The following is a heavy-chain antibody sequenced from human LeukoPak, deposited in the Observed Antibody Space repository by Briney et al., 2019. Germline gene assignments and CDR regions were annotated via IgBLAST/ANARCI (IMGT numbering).Heavy chain of an antibody. CDR1: GYSFTSHD. CDR3: ARGLYYYDSSGYSDAFDI. D-gene: IGHD3-22*01. CDR2: MNPNSGNT. V-gene: IGHV1-8*03. Sequence: GASVKVSRKASGYSFTSHDINWVRQATGQGLEWMGWMNPNSGNTGYAQKFQGRVTITRNTSISTAYMELSSLRSEDTSVYYCARGLYYYDSSGYSDAFDIWGQGTMVTVSS. J-gene: IGHJ3*02.